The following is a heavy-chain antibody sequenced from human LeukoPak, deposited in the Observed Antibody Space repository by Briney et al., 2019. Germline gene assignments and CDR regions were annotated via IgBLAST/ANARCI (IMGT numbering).Heavy chain of an antibody. D-gene: IGHD4/OR15-4a*01. CDR3: ARRDYGKGVYDH. CDR1: GFAISSNY. J-gene: IGHJ4*02. CDR2: IQSGGDT. Sequence: GGSLRLSCVASGFAISSNYISWVRQAPGKGLEWVSVIQSGGDTYYADSVKDRFTVSRDDSHNTVYVQMNSLRVEDTAVYYCARRDYGKGVYDHWGQGTLVTVSS. V-gene: IGHV3-66*01.